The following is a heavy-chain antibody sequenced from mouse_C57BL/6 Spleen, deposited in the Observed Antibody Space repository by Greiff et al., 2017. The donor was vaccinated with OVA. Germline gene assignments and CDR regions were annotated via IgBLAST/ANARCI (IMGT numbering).Heavy chain of an antibody. CDR1: GFTFSSYA. Sequence: EVNVVESGGGLVKPGGSLKLSCAASGFTFSSYAMSWVRQTPEKRLEWVATISDGGSYTYYPDNVKGRFTISRDNAKTNLYLQMSHLKSEDTAMYYCARDPSHYYGSSPFDYWGQGTTLTVSS. V-gene: IGHV5-4*01. CDR2: ISDGGSYT. D-gene: IGHD1-1*01. J-gene: IGHJ2*01. CDR3: ARDPSHYYGSSPFDY.